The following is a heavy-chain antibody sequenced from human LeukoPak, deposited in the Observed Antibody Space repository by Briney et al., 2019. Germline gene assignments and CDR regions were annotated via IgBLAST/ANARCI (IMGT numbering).Heavy chain of an antibody. CDR1: GGSISSSNW. J-gene: IGHJ4*02. CDR2: IYHSGST. V-gene: IGHV4-4*02. D-gene: IGHD3-9*01. CDR3: ARRVDDILTGYYQFDY. Sequence: SETLSLTCAVSGGSISSSNWWSWVRQPPGKGLEWIGEIYHSGSTNYNPSLKSRVTISVDKSKNQFSLKLSSVTAADTAVYYCARRVDDILTGYYQFDYWGQGTLVTVSS.